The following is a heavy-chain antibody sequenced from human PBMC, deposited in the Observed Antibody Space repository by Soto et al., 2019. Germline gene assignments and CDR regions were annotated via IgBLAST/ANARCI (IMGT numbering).Heavy chain of an antibody. CDR2: ISNSGTTI. CDR3: ARGYCSGGSCSWYFDL. D-gene: IGHD2-15*01. CDR1: GFTFSNNA. Sequence: PGGSLRLSCAATGFTFSNNAMNWVRQPPGKGLEWVSCISNSGTTINYADSVKGRFIISRDNAKNTLYLQMNSLRAEDTAVYYCARGYCSGGSCSWYFDLWGCGTLVTVSS. V-gene: IGHV3-48*01. J-gene: IGHJ2*01.